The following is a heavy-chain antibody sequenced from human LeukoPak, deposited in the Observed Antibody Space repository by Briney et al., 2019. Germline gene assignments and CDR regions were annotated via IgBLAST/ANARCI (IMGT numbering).Heavy chain of an antibody. V-gene: IGHV3-20*04. D-gene: IGHD6-13*01. Sequence: GGSLRLSCAASGFTFDDYGMSWVRQAPGKGLEWVSGINWNGGSTGYADSVKGRFTISRDDAKNSLYLQMNSLRAEDTALYYCARSVGEYSSSKNWFDPWGQGTLVTVSS. CDR3: ARSVGEYSSSKNWFDP. CDR2: INWNGGST. J-gene: IGHJ5*02. CDR1: GFTFDDYG.